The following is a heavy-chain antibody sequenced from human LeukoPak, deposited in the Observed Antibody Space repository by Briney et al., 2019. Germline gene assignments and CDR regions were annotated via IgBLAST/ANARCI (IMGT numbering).Heavy chain of an antibody. V-gene: IGHV4-34*01. D-gene: IGHD2-2*02. CDR3: ARVFIVVVPAAIHNWFDP. CDR1: GGSFSGYY. J-gene: IGHJ5*02. CDR2: INHSGST. Sequence: SETLSLTCAVYGGSFSGYYWSWIRQPPGKGLEWIGEINHSGSTNYNPSLKSRVTISVDTSKNQFSLKLSSVTAADTAVYYCARVFIVVVPAAIHNWFDPWGQGTLVTVSS.